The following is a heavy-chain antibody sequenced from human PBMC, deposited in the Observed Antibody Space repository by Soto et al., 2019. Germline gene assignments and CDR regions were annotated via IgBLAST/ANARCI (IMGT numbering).Heavy chain of an antibody. CDR3: ASAQPDYSYGYRLGY. CDR2: ISSSSSSI. Sequence: EVQLVESGGGLVQPGGSLRLSCAASGFTFSSYSMNWVRQAPGKGLEWVSAISSSSSSIYYADSVKGRFTFSRDNGKTSPYLQINSLRDEETDVYYCASAQPDYSYGYRLGYWGQLTLVTVSS. J-gene: IGHJ4*02. V-gene: IGHV3-21*04. D-gene: IGHD5-18*01. CDR1: GFTFSSYS.